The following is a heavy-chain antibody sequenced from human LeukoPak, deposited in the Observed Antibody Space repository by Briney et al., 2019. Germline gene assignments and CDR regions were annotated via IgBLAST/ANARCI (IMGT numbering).Heavy chain of an antibody. Sequence: SETLSLTCTVSGGSLSSYYWSWIRQPPGKGLEWIGYIYYSGSTNYNPSLKSRVTISVDTSKNQFSLKLSSVTAADTAVYYCARSLTTPLYYYYYYMDVWGKGTTVTVSS. J-gene: IGHJ6*03. V-gene: IGHV4-59*01. CDR1: GGSLSSYY. D-gene: IGHD4-11*01. CDR3: ARSLTTPLYYYYYYMDV. CDR2: IYYSGST.